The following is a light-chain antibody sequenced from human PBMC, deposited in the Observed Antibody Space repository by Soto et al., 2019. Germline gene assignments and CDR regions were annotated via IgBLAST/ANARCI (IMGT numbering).Light chain of an antibody. J-gene: IGLJ2*01. CDR2: NAI. CDR3: SLSFFPARPV. V-gene: IGLV7-46*01. CDR1: TGPVTSDHY. Sequence: QAVVTQEPSLTVSPGGTVTLTCGSSTGPVTSDHYPLWFQQKPGQAPRTLIYNAINKQPWTPARFSGSLLGDKAALTLSGAQPEDEADYYCSLSFFPARPVFGGGTKVTVL.